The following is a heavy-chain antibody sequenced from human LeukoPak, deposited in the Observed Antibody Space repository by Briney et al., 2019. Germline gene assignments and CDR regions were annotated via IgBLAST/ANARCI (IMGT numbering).Heavy chain of an antibody. CDR2: TNPNSGGT. V-gene: IGHV1-2*04. CDR3: ARGEGYTAMGLMDV. CDR1: GYTFTGYY. J-gene: IGHJ6*04. D-gene: IGHD5-18*01. Sequence: ASVKVSCKASGYTFTGYYMHWVRQAPGQGLEWMGWTNPNSGGTNYAQKFQGWVTMTRDTSISTAYMELSRLRSDDTAVYYCARGEGYTAMGLMDVWGKGPRSPSPQ.